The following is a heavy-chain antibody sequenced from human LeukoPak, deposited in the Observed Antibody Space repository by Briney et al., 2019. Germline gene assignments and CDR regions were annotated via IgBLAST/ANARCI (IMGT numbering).Heavy chain of an antibody. J-gene: IGHJ4*02. V-gene: IGHV3-15*01. D-gene: IGHD2-21*02. Sequence: GGSLRLSCAASGFTFSSYAMSWVRQAPGKGLEWVGRIKSKTDGGTTDYTAPVKGRFTVSRDDSKNTLYLQMNSLKTEDTAVYYCTTDCGGDCYSEGGDDYWGQGTLVTVSS. CDR1: GFTFSSYA. CDR3: TTDCGGDCYSEGGDDY. CDR2: IKSKTDGGTT.